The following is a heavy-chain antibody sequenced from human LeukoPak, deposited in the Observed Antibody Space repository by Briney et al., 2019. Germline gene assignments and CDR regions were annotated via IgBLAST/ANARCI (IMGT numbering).Heavy chain of an antibody. V-gene: IGHV3-23*01. CDR1: GFTFSSYA. Sequence: GSLRLSCAASGFTFSSYALTWVRQAPGKGLDWVSTINSAGNTYYTDSVKGRLTIFRDNSKNTLYLQMNSLRAEDTAVYYCAKDHSVAEAGYFLHWGQGALVTVSS. CDR3: AKDHSVAEAGYFLH. J-gene: IGHJ1*01. D-gene: IGHD6-13*01. CDR2: INSAGNT.